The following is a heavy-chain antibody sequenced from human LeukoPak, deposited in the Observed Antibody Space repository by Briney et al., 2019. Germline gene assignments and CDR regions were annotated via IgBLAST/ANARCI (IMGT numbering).Heavy chain of an antibody. CDR1: GGTFSSYA. J-gene: IGHJ6*03. CDR3: ARGIGDIAATSSWDYYYYYYMDV. Sequence: ASVKVSCKASGGTFSSYAISWVRQAPGQGLEWMGGIIPIFGTANYAQKFQGRVTITTDESTSTAYMELSSLRSEDTAVYYSARGIGDIAATSSWDYYYYYYMDVWGKGTTVTVSS. D-gene: IGHD5-12*01. CDR2: IIPIFGTA. V-gene: IGHV1-69*05.